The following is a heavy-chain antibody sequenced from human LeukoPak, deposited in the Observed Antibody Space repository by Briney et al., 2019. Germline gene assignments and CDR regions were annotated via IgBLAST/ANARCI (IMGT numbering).Heavy chain of an antibody. CDR1: GYTFTGYY. D-gene: IGHD2-2*01. J-gene: IGHJ5*02. Sequence: GASVKVSCKASGYTFTGYYMHWVRQAPGQGLEWMGWINPNSGGTNYAQKFQGRVTMTRDTSISTAYMELSRLRSDDTAVYYCARGGYCSSTSCYEEGWFDPWGQGTLVTVSS. CDR3: ARGGYCSSTSCYEEGWFDP. CDR2: INPNSGGT. V-gene: IGHV1-2*02.